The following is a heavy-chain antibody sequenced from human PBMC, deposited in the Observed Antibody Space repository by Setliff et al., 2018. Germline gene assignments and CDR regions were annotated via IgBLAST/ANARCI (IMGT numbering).Heavy chain of an antibody. CDR3: ARVHVWSGSSWYLRGYFDS. V-gene: IGHV4-39*01. J-gene: IGHJ4*02. D-gene: IGHD6-13*01. Sequence: SETLSLTCTVSGGSIGANYYWGWIRQPPGKGLEWIGSINYSGTTYYNPSLKRRVILFPDTSTNQFPLNLTSLTAADTAGYYCARVHVWSGSSWYLRGYFDSWGRGTWVTV. CDR2: INYSGTT. CDR1: GGSIGANYY.